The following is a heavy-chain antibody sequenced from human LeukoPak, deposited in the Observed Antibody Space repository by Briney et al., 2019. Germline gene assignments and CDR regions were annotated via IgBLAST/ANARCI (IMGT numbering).Heavy chain of an antibody. Sequence: SEILSLTCTVSGGSISSGSYYWSWIRQPAGKGLEWIGRIYTSGSTNYNPSLKSRVTISVDTSKNQFSLKLSSVTAADTAVYYCARDIGALGDYWGQGTLVTVSS. J-gene: IGHJ4*02. CDR3: ARDIGALGDY. D-gene: IGHD3-10*01. V-gene: IGHV4-61*02. CDR1: GGSISSGSYY. CDR2: IYTSGST.